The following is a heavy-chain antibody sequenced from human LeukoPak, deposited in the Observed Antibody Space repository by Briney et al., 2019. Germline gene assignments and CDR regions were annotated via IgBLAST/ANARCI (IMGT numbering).Heavy chain of an antibody. V-gene: IGHV4-34*01. J-gene: IGHJ5*02. D-gene: IGHD1-26*01. CDR3: ATVRLVGAKRENWFDP. Sequence: PSETLSLTCAVYGGSFSGYYWSWIRQPPGKGLEWIGEINHSGSTNYNPSLKSRVTISVDTSKNQFSLKLSSVTAADTAVYYCATVRLVGAKRENWFDPWGQGTLVTVSS. CDR2: INHSGST. CDR1: GGSFSGYY.